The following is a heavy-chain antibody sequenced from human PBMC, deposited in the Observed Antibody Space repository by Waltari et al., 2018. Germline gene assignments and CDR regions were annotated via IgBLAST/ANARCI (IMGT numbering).Heavy chain of an antibody. CDR1: GFRLRNHW. Sequence: QLVQSGGALVQPGGSRSLSCVASGFRLRNHWMVWVRQAPGKGLQWMAKIHPEGVVANYVDSVKGRFTVSRDNAKNSLYLQMTSLTTDDTAVYFCARDNNFYADDLWGQGAQVTVSS. D-gene: IGHD1-20*01. J-gene: IGHJ5*02. CDR3: ARDNNFYADDL. CDR2: IHPEGVVA. V-gene: IGHV3-7*01.